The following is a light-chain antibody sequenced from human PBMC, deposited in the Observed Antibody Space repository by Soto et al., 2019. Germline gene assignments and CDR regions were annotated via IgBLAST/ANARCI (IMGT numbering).Light chain of an antibody. Sequence: QSALTQPASVSGSPGQSITFSCTGTSNDIGGYNYVSWFQHHPDKAPKLIIYEVYDRPSGVSNRFSGSKSGNTASLTISGIQPEDEADYYCSSYTTNHTRVFGGGPKLTV. CDR2: EVY. V-gene: IGLV2-14*01. CDR1: SNDIGGYNY. J-gene: IGLJ3*02. CDR3: SSYTTNHTRV.